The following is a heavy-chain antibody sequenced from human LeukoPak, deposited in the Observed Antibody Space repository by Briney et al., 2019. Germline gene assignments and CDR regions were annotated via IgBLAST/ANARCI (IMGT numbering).Heavy chain of an antibody. D-gene: IGHD2-15*01. J-gene: IGHJ4*02. V-gene: IGHV3-15*01. CDR1: GLTFRNAW. CDR3: TTDMGCSGTGCYS. CDR2: IKSKTEGGIT. Sequence: GGSLRLSCAASGLTFRNAWMNWFRQTPGKGLEWLGRIKSKTEGGITEYAAPVKGRFTISRDDSKTTVYLQINSLKTDDTGVYYCTTDMGCSGTGCYSWGQGTLVTVSS.